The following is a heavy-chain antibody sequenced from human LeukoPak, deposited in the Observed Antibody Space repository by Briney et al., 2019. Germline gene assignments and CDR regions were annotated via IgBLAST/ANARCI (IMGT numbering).Heavy chain of an antibody. CDR2: IYPGGSDT. Sequence: GKSLKIPCKGSGYSFSTYWSGCVRQMPGKGLEWMGIIYPGGSDTMYSPSVEGKVTISADKSISPAYLTWSSLKASDTPMYYCARERAPSRAAAFDIWGQGTMVSVSS. J-gene: IGHJ3*02. CDR1: GYSFSTYW. D-gene: IGHD2-2*01. V-gene: IGHV5-51*01. CDR3: ARERAPSRAAAFDI.